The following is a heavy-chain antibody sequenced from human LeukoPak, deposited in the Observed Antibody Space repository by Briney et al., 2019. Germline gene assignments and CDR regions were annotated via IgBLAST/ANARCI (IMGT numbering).Heavy chain of an antibody. V-gene: IGHV4-34*01. CDR1: GGSFSGYY. J-gene: IGHJ4*02. D-gene: IGHD3-22*01. Sequence: PSETLSLTCAVYGGSFSGYYWSWIRQPPGKGLEWIGEINHSGSTNYNPSLKSRVTISVDTSKNQFSLKLSSVTAADTAVYYCARLWNSSGYYWTLYYFDYWGQGTLVTVSS. CDR2: INHSGST. CDR3: ARLWNSSGYYWTLYYFDY.